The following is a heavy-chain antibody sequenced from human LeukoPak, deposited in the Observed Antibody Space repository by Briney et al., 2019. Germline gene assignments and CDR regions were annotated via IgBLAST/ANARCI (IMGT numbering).Heavy chain of an antibody. V-gene: IGHV1-2*02. Sequence: AASMKVSCKASGYTFTGYYMHWVRQAPGQGLEWMGWINPNSGGTNYAQKFQGRVTMTRDTSISTAYMELSRLRPDDTAVYYCARAPSAPRIAVAGTFFWFDPWGQGTLVTVSS. CDR1: GYTFTGYY. CDR3: ARAPSAPRIAVAGTFFWFDP. J-gene: IGHJ5*02. CDR2: INPNSGGT. D-gene: IGHD6-19*01.